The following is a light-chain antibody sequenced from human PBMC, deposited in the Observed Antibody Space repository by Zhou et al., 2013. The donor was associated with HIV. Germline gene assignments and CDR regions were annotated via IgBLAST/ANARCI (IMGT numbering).Light chain of an antibody. CDR2: GTS. CDR1: QTISNY. CDR3: QQTYTAPLT. V-gene: IGKV1-39*01. J-gene: IGKJ4*01. Sequence: IQMTQSPSSLSASAGDRVTITCRASQTISNYLNWYQQKPGKAPKVLIYGTSSLQSGVPSRFSGDRSGTDFTLTISNLQPEDFGTYYCQQTYTAPLTFGGGTKV.